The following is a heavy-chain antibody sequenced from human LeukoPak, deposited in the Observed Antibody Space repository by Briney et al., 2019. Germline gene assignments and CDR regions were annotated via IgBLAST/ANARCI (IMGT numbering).Heavy chain of an antibody. D-gene: IGHD6-6*01. CDR2: IYYSGST. CDR3: ARDDRYSSSSGYFQH. J-gene: IGHJ1*01. V-gene: IGHV4-59*01. Sequence: KSSETLSLTCTVSGGSISSYYWSWIRQPPGKGLEWIGYIYYSGSTNYNPSLKSRVTISVDTSKNQCSLKLSSVTAADTAVYYCARDDRYSSSSGYFQHWGQGTLVTVSS. CDR1: GGSISSYY.